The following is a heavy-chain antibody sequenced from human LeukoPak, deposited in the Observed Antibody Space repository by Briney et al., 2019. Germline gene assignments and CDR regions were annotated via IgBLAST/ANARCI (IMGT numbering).Heavy chain of an antibody. J-gene: IGHJ3*02. CDR1: GFTFSNAW. Sequence: GGSLRLSCAASGFTFSNAWMSWVRQAPGKGLEWVGRIKSKTDGGTTDYAAPVKGRFTISRDDSKNTLYLQMNSLKTEDTAVYYCTRDNHPSDAFDIWGQGTMVTVSS. CDR3: TRDNHPSDAFDI. D-gene: IGHD5-24*01. CDR2: IKSKTDGGTT. V-gene: IGHV3-15*01.